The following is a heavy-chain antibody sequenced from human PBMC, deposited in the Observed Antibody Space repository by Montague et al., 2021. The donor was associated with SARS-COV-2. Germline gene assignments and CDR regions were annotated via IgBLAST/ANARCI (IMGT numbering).Heavy chain of an antibody. CDR1: GGSISSSSNY. CDR2: IYHSGST. Sequence: ETLSLTCTVSGGSISSSSNYWGWIRQPPGKGLEWIGSIYHSGSTYYNSSLKSRVTISVDTSKNQFSLKLNSVTAADTAVYYCARLVWFGELSSENWFDPWGQGTLVTVSS. V-gene: IGHV4-39*01. J-gene: IGHJ5*02. CDR3: ARLVWFGELSSENWFDP. D-gene: IGHD3-10*01.